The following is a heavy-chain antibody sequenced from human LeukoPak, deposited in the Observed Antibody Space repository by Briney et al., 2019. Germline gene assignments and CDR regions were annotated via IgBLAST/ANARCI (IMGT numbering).Heavy chain of an antibody. Sequence: GGSLRLSCAASGFTFSSYAMSWVRQAPGKGLEWVSDISSSSSTIYYADSVKGRFTISRDNAKNSLYLEMNSLRAEDTAVYYCARTYYDFWSGYYSHEGNPFDYWGQGTLVTVSS. CDR3: ARTYYDFWSGYYSHEGNPFDY. CDR2: ISSSSSTI. V-gene: IGHV3-48*01. J-gene: IGHJ4*02. CDR1: GFTFSSYA. D-gene: IGHD3-3*01.